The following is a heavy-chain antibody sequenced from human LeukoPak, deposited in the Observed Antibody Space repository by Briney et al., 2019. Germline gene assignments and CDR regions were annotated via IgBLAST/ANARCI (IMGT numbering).Heavy chain of an antibody. D-gene: IGHD6-6*01. V-gene: IGHV1-2*02. CDR3: ARIEEGSSSPFDY. J-gene: IGHJ4*02. Sequence: ASVKVSCKASGYTFTGYYMHWVRQAPGQGLEWMGWINPNSGGTNYAQKFQGRVTMTRDTSISTAYLQWSSLKASDTAMYYCARIEEGSSSPFDYWGQGTLVTVSS. CDR1: GYTFTGYY. CDR2: INPNSGGT.